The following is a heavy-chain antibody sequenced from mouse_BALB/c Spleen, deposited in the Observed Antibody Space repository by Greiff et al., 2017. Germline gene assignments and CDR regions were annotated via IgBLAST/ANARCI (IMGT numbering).Heavy chain of an antibody. Sequence: EVQLQQSGPELVKPGASVKISCKASGYTFTDYNMHWVKQSHGKSLEWIGYIYPYNGGTGYNQKFKSKATLTVDNSSSTAYMELRSLTSEDSAVYYCARVGYDTWFADWGQGTLVTVSA. CDR3: ARVGYDTWFAD. J-gene: IGHJ3*01. CDR2: IYPYNGGT. D-gene: IGHD2-3*01. V-gene: IGHV1S29*02. CDR1: GYTFTDYN.